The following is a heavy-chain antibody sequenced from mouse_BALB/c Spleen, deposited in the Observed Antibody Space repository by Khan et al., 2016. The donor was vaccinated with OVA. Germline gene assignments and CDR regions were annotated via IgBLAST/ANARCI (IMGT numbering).Heavy chain of an antibody. CDR2: IWGGGTT. V-gene: IGHV2-6-4*01. CDR3: ARSDYRYDGDYAMDY. D-gene: IGHD2-14*01. J-gene: IGHJ4*01. CDR1: GFSLSRYN. Sequence: QVQLKESGPGLVAPSQSLSITCTVSGFSLSRYNIHWVRQPPGKGLEWLGMIWGGGTTDYNSTLKSRLSISKDNSKSQVFLEMNSLQTEDTTMYYWARSDYRYDGDYAMDYWGQGTSVTVSS.